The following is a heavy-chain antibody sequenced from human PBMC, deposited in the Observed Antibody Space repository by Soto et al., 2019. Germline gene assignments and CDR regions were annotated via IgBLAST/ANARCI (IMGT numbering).Heavy chain of an antibody. D-gene: IGHD6-13*01. J-gene: IGHJ4*02. Sequence: PGGSLRLSCAASGFTFSSYSMNWVRQAPGKGLEWVSSISSSSSYIYYADSVKGRFTISRDNAKNSLYLHMNSLRSEDTAVYYCATGGYSSSWYLFYWGQGTLVTVSS. CDR2: ISSSSSYI. CDR3: ATGGYSSSWYLFY. V-gene: IGHV3-21*01. CDR1: GFTFSSYS.